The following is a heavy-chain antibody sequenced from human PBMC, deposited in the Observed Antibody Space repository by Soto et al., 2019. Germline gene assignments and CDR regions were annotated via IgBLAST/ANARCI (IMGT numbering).Heavy chain of an antibody. V-gene: IGHV4-34*01. J-gene: IGHJ3*02. CDR2: INHSGST. Sequence: ETLSLTCAVYGGSFSGYYWSWIRQPPGKGLEWIGEINHSGSTNYNPSLKSRVTISVDTSKNQFSLKLISVTAADTAVYYCAKNYGNAFDIWGQGTMVTV. D-gene: IGHD3-10*01. CDR1: GGSFSGYY. CDR3: AKNYGNAFDI.